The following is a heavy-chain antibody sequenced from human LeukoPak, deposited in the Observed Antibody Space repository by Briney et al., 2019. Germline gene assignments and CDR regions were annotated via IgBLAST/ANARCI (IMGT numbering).Heavy chain of an antibody. J-gene: IGHJ6*02. V-gene: IGHV3-23*01. Sequence: GGSLRLSCAASGFTFSSYAMSWVRQAPGKGLEWVSAISGSGGSTYYADSVKGRFTISRDNSKNSLYLQMNSLRAEDTAVYYCARAGGNYYYYYGMDVWGQGTTVTVSS. D-gene: IGHD3-16*01. CDR1: GFTFSSYA. CDR3: ARAGGNYYYYYGMDV. CDR2: ISGSGGST.